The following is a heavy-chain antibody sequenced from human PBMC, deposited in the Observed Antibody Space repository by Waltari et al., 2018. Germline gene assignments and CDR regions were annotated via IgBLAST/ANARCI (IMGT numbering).Heavy chain of an antibody. CDR2: ISFDGRIK. V-gene: IGHV3-30*04. J-gene: IGHJ4*02. CDR3: ARGGVDSAISTLDY. Sequence: QVQLVQSGGGVVLPGRSLRLSCTATGLRFSGYAMHWVRQAPGKGLEWVAVISFDGRIKKYKDSVHGRLTISRDNSKSTLYLQLNSLSVEDTAVYYCARGGVDSAISTLDYWGQGTLVTVSS. CDR1: GLRFSGYA.